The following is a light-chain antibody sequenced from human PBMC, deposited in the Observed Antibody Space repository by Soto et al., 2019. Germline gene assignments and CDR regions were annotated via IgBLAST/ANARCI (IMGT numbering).Light chain of an antibody. CDR1: SSNIGAGYD. Sequence: QSVLTQPPSVSGAPGQRVTISCTGSSSNIGAGYDVHWYQQLPGTAPKLLIYGNSNRPSGVPDRFSGSKSGTSASLAITGLQAEYEADYYCKSYGSSLLLVFGGGTRSPS. CDR2: GNS. V-gene: IGLV1-40*01. J-gene: IGLJ2*01. CDR3: KSYGSSLLLV.